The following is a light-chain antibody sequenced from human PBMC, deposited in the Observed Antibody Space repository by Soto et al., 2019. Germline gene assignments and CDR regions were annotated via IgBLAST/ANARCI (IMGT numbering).Light chain of an antibody. CDR1: QNINNF. Sequence: DIQMTQSPSSLSASVGDRVTITCRASQNINNFLNWYQQKPGKAPKLLFYAASNLQSGVPSRFSGSGSGTDFTLTISSLQPEDFSTYFCQQSLSTPRITFGLGTRLEIK. V-gene: IGKV1-39*01. CDR3: QQSLSTPRIT. J-gene: IGKJ5*01. CDR2: AAS.